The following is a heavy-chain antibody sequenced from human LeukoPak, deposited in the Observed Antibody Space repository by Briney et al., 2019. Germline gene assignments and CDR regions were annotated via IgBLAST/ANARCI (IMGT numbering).Heavy chain of an antibody. V-gene: IGHV3-43*01. Sequence: GGSLRLSCAASGFTFDDYTMHWVRQPPGKGLEWVSLINWNGDRTYYADSVKGRFTISRDNSKNSLYLQMNSLRTEDTALYYCAKDMTTVIGAFDIWGQGTMVTVSS. CDR2: INWNGDRT. CDR3: AKDMTTVIGAFDI. CDR1: GFTFDDYT. J-gene: IGHJ3*02. D-gene: IGHD4-17*01.